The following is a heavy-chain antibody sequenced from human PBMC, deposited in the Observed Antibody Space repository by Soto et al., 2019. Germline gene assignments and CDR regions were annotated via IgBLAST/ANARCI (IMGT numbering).Heavy chain of an antibody. D-gene: IGHD2-8*02. J-gene: IGHJ4*02. CDR3: ARDKITGLFDY. CDR1: GGSFSDYY. CDR2: INHRGST. V-gene: IGHV4-34*01. Sequence: PSETLSLTCAVYGGSFSDYYWSWIRQPPGKGLEWIGEINHRGSTNYNPSLKSRVTISVDTSKNQFSLKLTSVTAADTAVYYCARDKITGLFDYWGQGTLVTVSS.